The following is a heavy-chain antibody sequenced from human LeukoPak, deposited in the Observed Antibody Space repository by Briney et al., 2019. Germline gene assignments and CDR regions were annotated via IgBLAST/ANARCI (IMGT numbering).Heavy chain of an antibody. CDR2: INHSGST. J-gene: IGHJ4*02. CDR3: ARTYYYGSGSYYTFDY. CDR1: GGSITSDGYY. Sequence: SQTLSLTCTVSGGSITSDGYYWSWIRPHPGKGLEWIGEINHSGSTNYNPSLKSRVTISVDTSKNQFSLKLSSVTAADTAVYYCARTYYYGSGSYYTFDYWGQGTLVTVSS. D-gene: IGHD3-10*01. V-gene: IGHV4-31*03.